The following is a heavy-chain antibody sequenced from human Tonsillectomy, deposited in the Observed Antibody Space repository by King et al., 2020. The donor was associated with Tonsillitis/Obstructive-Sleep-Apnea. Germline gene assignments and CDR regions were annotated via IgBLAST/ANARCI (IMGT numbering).Heavy chain of an antibody. CDR2: ISSSSSYI. Sequence: VQLVESGGGLVKPGGSLRLSCAASGFTFTSYSINWVRQAPGKGLEWVSSISSSSSYIYYADSLKGRFTISRDNAKNSLYLQMNSLRAEDTAVYYCARDSGTVAGNFDYWSQGTLVTVSS. D-gene: IGHD6-19*01. J-gene: IGHJ4*02. V-gene: IGHV3-21*01. CDR3: ARDSGTVAGNFDY. CDR1: GFTFTSYS.